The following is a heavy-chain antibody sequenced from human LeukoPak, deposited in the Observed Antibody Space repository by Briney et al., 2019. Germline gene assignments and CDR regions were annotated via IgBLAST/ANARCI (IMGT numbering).Heavy chain of an antibody. D-gene: IGHD3-10*01. CDR2: INAGNGNT. CDR3: ARGGITMVREDFDY. CDR1: GYTFTSYA. V-gene: IGHV1-3*01. J-gene: IGHJ4*02. Sequence: ASVKVSCKASGYTFTSYAMHWVRQAPGQRLEWMGWINAGNGNTKYSQKFQGRVTMTRDTSISTAYMELSRLRSDDTAVYYCARGGITMVREDFDYWGQGTLVTVSS.